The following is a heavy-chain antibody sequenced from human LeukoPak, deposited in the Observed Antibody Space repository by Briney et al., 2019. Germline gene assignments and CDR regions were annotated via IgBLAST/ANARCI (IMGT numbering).Heavy chain of an antibody. CDR1: GGTFSSYA. D-gene: IGHD3-3*01. CDR3: ARTVYDFWSDHNNNNYNWFDP. CDR2: IIPIFGTA. Sequence: SVKVSCKASGGTFSSYAIRWVRQAPGQGLEWMGGIIPIFGTANYAQKLQGRVTITADESTSTAYMELSSLRSEDTAVYYCARTVYDFWSDHNNNNYNWFDPWGQGTLVTVSS. J-gene: IGHJ5*02. V-gene: IGHV1-69*01.